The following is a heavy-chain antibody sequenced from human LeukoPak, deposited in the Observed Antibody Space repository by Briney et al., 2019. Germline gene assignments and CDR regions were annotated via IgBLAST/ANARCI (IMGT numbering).Heavy chain of an antibody. CDR2: INHSGST. D-gene: IGHD2-21*01. Sequence: SETLSLTCAVYGESFSGYYWSWIRQPPGKGLEWIGEINHSGSTNYNPSLKSRVTISVDTSKNQFSLKLSSVTAADTAVYYCARHVVASSPLAYWGQGTLVTVSS. CDR3: ARHVVASSPLAY. V-gene: IGHV4-34*01. CDR1: GESFSGYY. J-gene: IGHJ4*02.